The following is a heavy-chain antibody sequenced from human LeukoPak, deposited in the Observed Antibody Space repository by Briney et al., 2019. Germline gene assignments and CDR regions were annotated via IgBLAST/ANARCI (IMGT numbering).Heavy chain of an antibody. CDR3: ARHRGDGYNPTRIDY. CDR1: GYSFTSYW. V-gene: IGHV5-51*01. CDR2: IYPGDSDT. Sequence: GESLKISCKGSGYSFTSYWIDWVRQMPGKGLEWMGIIYPGDSDTRYSPTFQGQVTISADKSISTAYLQWSSLKASDTAMYYCARHRGDGYNPTRIDYWGQGTLVTVSS. J-gene: IGHJ4*02. D-gene: IGHD5-24*01.